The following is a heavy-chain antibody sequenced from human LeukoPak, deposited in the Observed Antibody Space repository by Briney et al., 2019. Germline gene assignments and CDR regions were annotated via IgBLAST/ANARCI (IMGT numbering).Heavy chain of an antibody. CDR3: ARLPTSSGWYWFDP. V-gene: IGHV4-39*01. J-gene: IGHJ5*02. CDR2: IYYSGST. Sequence: PSETLSLTCTVSGGSISSSSYYWGWIRQPPGEGLEWIGSIYYSGSTYYNPSLKSRVAISVDTSKNQFSLKLSSVTAADTAVYYCARLPTSSGWYWFDPWGQGTLVTVSS. CDR1: GGSISSSSYY. D-gene: IGHD6-19*01.